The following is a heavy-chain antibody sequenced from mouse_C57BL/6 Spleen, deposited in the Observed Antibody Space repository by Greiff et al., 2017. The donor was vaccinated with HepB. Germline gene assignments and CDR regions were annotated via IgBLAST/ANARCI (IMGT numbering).Heavy chain of an antibody. J-gene: IGHJ2*01. D-gene: IGHD2-4*01. CDR2: ISYDGSN. V-gene: IGHV3-6*01. CDR3: ARGGLRHFDY. CDR1: GYSITSGYY. Sequence: ESGPGLVKPSQSLSLTCSVTGYSITSGYYWNWIRQFPGNKLEWMGYISYDGSNNYNPSLKNRISITRDTSKNQFFLKLNSVTTEDTATYYCARGGLRHFDYWGQGTTLTVSS.